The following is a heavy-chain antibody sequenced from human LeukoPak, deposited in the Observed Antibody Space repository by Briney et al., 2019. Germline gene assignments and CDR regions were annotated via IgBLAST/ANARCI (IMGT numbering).Heavy chain of an antibody. CDR2: IIPILGTA. Sequence: SVKVSCKASGGTFSSYAISWVRQAPGQGLEWMGRIIPILGTANYAQKFQGRVTITADKSTSTAYMELSSLRSEDTAVYYCARATTTVVTYLYYYYYGMDVWGQGTTVTVSS. J-gene: IGHJ6*02. CDR3: ARATTTVVTYLYYYYYGMDV. D-gene: IGHD4-23*01. V-gene: IGHV1-69*04. CDR1: GGTFSSYA.